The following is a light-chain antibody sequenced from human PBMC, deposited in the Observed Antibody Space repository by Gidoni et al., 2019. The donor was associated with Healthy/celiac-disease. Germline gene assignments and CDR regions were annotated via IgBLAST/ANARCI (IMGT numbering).Light chain of an antibody. CDR1: QSVSSY. CDR3: QQRSNWPIT. V-gene: IGKV3-11*01. Sequence: EIVFTQSPATLSLSPGERATLSCRASQSVSSYLAWYQQKPGQAPRLLIYDASNRATGIPARFSGSGSGTDFTLTISSLEPGDFAVYYCQQRSNWPITFGQGTRLEIK. CDR2: DAS. J-gene: IGKJ5*01.